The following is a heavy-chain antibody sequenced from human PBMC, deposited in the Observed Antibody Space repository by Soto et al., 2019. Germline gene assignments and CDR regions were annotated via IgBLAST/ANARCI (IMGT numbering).Heavy chain of an antibody. CDR1: GGTFSSYA. J-gene: IGHJ4*02. D-gene: IGHD3-10*01. Sequence: QVQLVQSGAEVKKPGSSVKVSCKASGGTFSSYAISWVRQAPGQGLEWMGGIIPIFGTANYAQKFQGRVTSTADEATSTADMELSSLRSEDTAVYYCAAPYGSGSYYNGFDYWGQGTLVTVSS. CDR2: IIPIFGTA. CDR3: AAPYGSGSYYNGFDY. V-gene: IGHV1-69*12.